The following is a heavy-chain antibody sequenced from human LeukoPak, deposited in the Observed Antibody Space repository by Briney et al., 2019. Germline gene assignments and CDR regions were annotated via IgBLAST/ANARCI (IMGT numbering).Heavy chain of an antibody. CDR1: GYTFTRHY. CDR2: INPSGGRA. D-gene: IGHD2-2*01. J-gene: IGHJ4*02. CDR3: ARDPYCSSTSCYDVVLDY. V-gene: IGHV1-46*01. Sequence: ASVKVSCKASGYTFTRHYMHWVRQAPGQGLEWMGIINPSGGRASYAQKFQGRVTMTRDTSTSTVYMELSSLRSEDTAVYYCARDPYCSSTSCYDVVLDYWGQGTLVTVSS.